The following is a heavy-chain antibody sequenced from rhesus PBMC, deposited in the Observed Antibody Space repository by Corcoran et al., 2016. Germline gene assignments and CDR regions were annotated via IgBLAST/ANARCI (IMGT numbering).Heavy chain of an antibody. D-gene: IGHD3-16*01. CDR3: ARDEYYYSGSFPAY. J-gene: IGHJ4*01. CDR1: GFSFSDYY. V-gene: IGHV3S18*01. Sequence: EVQLVESGGGLAKPGGSLRLSCAASGFSFSDYYMYLVRQAPGKGLEWVSGINYTGGSTYYADSVKGSFTISRENAKNTLYLQMDRLRAEDTAVYYCARDEYYYSGSFPAYWGQGVLVTVSS. CDR2: INYTGGST.